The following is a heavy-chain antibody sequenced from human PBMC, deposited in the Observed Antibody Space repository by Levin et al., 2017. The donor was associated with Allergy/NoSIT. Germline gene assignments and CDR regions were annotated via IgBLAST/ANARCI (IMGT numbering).Heavy chain of an antibody. CDR1: GFTFSSYA. CDR3: ARVVSYSSGWFGRRRRPSGGAFDI. Sequence: GGSLRLSCAASGFTFSSYAMHWVRQAPGKGLEWVAVISYDGSNKYYADSVKGRFTISRDNSKNTLYLQMNSLRAEDTAVYYCARVVSYSSGWFGRRRRPSGGAFDIWGQGTMVTVSS. D-gene: IGHD6-19*01. CDR2: ISYDGSNK. J-gene: IGHJ3*02. V-gene: IGHV3-30-3*01.